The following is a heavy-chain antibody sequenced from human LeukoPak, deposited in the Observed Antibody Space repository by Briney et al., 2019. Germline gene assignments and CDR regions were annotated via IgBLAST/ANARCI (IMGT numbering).Heavy chain of an antibody. D-gene: IGHD4-23*01. CDR3: AGLGGGNPIRPFDY. J-gene: IGHJ4*02. CDR2: IYHSGST. Sequence: SETLSLTCTVSGGSISSYSWSWIRQPPGKGLEWIGYIYHSGSTYYNPSLKSRVTISVDWSKNQFSLKLSSVTAADTAVYYCAGLGGGNPIRPFDYWGQGTLVTVSS. V-gene: IGHV4-30-2*01. CDR1: GGSISSYS.